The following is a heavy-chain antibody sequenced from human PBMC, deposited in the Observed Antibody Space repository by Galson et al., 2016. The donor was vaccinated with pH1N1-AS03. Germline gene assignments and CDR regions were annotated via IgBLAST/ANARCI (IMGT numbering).Heavy chain of an antibody. CDR2: INWNGGNT. CDR1: GFTYDDYG. V-gene: IGHV3-20*04. D-gene: IGHD3-10*01. Sequence: SLRLSCAASGFTYDDYGMSWVRQVAGKGLEWVPGINWNGGNTGYADSVKGRFTISRDNAKNSLYLQMNSLRAEDTALYYCVRDFRGSAVTGFFDYWGQGTLVTVSS. J-gene: IGHJ4*02. CDR3: VRDFRGSAVTGFFDY.